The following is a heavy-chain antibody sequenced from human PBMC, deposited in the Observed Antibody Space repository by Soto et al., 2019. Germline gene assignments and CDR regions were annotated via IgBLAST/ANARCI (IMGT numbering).Heavy chain of an antibody. CDR1: GVSISTSNW. CDR2: VYRTGST. Sequence: SDTLSLTCAVSGVSISTSNWWSLVRHPPGKGLEWIGEVYRTGSTNYNPSLESRLTISVDKSKNQFSLKLTSVTAADTAVYYCSIAQYGDYRYVKDVSGQGT. CDR3: SIAQYGDYRYVKDV. D-gene: IGHD4-17*01. V-gene: IGHV4-4*02. J-gene: IGHJ3*01.